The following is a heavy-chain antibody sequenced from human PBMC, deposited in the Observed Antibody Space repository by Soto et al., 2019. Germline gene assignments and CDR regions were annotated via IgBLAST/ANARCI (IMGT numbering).Heavy chain of an antibody. CDR1: GYTFNSYG. J-gene: IGHJ4*02. D-gene: IGHD3-3*01. Sequence: QVLLAQSGAEVKKPGASVKVSCKASGYTFNSYGVSWVRQAPGQGLEWMGWISAYNGNTKYSQNLQGRVTMTIDTTTSSAYLEVRSLRSDDTAIYYCARYFWSGQLPFYFDQWGQGTLVTVSS. CDR2: ISAYNGNT. CDR3: ARYFWSGQLPFYFDQ. V-gene: IGHV1-18*01.